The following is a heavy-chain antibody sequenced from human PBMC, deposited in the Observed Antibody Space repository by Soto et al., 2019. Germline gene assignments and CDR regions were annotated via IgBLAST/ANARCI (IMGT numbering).Heavy chain of an antibody. CDR1: GGSFSGYY. V-gene: IGHV4-34*01. CDR3: ASRPGIAAAEETPQFDP. D-gene: IGHD6-13*01. J-gene: IGHJ5*02. CDR2: INHSGST. Sequence: QVQLQQWGAGLLKPSETLSLTCAVYGGSFSGYYWSWIRQPPGKGLEWIGEINHSGSTNYNPSLKSRVTISVDTSKNQFSLKLSSVTAADTAVYYCASRPGIAAAEETPQFDPWGQGTLVTVSS.